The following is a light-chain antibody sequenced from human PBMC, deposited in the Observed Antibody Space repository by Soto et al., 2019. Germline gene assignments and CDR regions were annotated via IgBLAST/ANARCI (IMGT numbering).Light chain of an antibody. CDR2: HGS. J-gene: IGKJ1*01. Sequence: DIQMTQSPSSVSASIGDTATVTCRASLSISTWLAWYQQKPGAAPKLLIYHGSPLQTGVPSRFSGSGSGTDFTLTISSLQPEDFATYYCQQSYSLPATFGQGTKVEI. CDR3: QQSYSLPAT. V-gene: IGKV1-12*01. CDR1: LSISTW.